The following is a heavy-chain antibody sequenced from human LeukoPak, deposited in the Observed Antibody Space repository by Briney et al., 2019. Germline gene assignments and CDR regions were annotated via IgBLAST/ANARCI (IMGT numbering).Heavy chain of an antibody. D-gene: IGHD6-13*01. V-gene: IGHV1-69*04. CDR1: GGTFSSYA. Sequence: SVKVSCKASGGTFSSYAISWVRQAPGQGLEWMGRIIPILGIANYAQKFQGRVTITADKSTSTAYMELSSLRSEDTAVYYCARGAAAGDYYYYYYGMDVWGQGTTVTVSS. CDR3: ARGAAAGDYYYYYYGMDV. J-gene: IGHJ6*02. CDR2: IIPILGIA.